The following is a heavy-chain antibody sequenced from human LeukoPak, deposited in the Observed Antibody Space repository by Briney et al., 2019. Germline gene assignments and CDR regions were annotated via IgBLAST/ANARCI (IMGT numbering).Heavy chain of an antibody. J-gene: IGHJ3*02. CDR1: GSSVNSDQY. CDR3: AMLRLGELSLLANAYDI. CDR2: VHQTGSP. D-gene: IGHD3-16*02. V-gene: IGHV4-38-2*01. Sequence: PSETLSLTCDVSGSSVNSDQYWGWMRHSPGPGLEWIGSVHQTGSPYYNPSLGSRGSLSIDSTKNSFSLRLTSVTAADTAVYYCAMLRLGELSLLANAYDIWGQGTMVIVSS.